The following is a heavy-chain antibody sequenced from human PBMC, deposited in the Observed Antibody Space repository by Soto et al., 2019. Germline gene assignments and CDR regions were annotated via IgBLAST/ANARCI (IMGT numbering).Heavy chain of an antibody. CDR2: IDPSDSYT. J-gene: IGHJ6*02. Sequence: PGESLKISCKGSGDRFTSYWISRVRQMPGKGLEWMGRIDPSDSYTNYSPSFQGHVTISADKSISTAYLQWSSLKASDTAMYYCARGSEHYYYYGMDVWGQGTTVTVSS. V-gene: IGHV5-10-1*01. D-gene: IGHD3-10*01. CDR3: ARGSEHYYYYGMDV. CDR1: GDRFTSYW.